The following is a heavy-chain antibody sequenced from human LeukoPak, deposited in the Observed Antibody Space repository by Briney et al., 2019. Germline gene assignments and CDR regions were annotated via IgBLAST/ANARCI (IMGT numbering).Heavy chain of an antibody. D-gene: IGHD6-13*01. J-gene: IGHJ5*02. CDR1: GYTFTGYY. CDR2: INPYSGGT. V-gene: IGHV1-2*02. Sequence: GASVKVSCKASGYTFTGYYMHWVRQAPGQGLEWMGWINPYSGGTNYAQKFQGRVTMTRDTSISTAYMDLSRLRSDDTAVYYCARGGSSWESSGYNWFDPWGQGTLATVSS. CDR3: ARGGSSWESSGYNWFDP.